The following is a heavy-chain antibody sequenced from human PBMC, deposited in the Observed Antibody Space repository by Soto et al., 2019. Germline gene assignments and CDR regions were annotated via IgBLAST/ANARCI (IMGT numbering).Heavy chain of an antibody. CDR3: ARSRDSAAVADFDY. D-gene: IGHD6-13*01. J-gene: IGHJ4*02. V-gene: IGHV4-34*01. CDR1: GGSFSGYY. CDR2: INHSGST. Sequence: PSETLSLTCAVYGGSFSGYYWSWIRQPPGKGLEWIGEINHSGSTNYNPSLKSRVTISVDTSKNQFSLKLSSVTAADTAVYYCARSRDSAAVADFDYWGLGTLVTVSS.